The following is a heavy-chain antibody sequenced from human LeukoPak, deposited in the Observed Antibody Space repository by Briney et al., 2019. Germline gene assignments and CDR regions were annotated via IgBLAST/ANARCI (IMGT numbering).Heavy chain of an antibody. CDR2: IYHSGST. D-gene: IGHD5-24*01. CDR1: GGSISSGGCY. V-gene: IGHV4-30-2*01. J-gene: IGHJ4*02. Sequence: SQTLSLTCTVSGGSISSGGCYWSWIRQPPGKGLEWIGYIYHSGSTYYNPSLKSRVTISVDRSKNQFSLKLSSVTAADTAVYYCARGSMGWLQLRPYYFDYWGQGTLVTVSS. CDR3: ARGSMGWLQLRPYYFDY.